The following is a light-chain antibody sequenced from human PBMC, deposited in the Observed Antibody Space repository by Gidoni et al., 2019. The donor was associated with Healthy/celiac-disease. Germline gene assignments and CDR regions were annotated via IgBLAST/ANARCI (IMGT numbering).Light chain of an antibody. CDR3: QQYYSYPVT. CDR1: QGISSY. V-gene: IGKV1-8*01. J-gene: IGKJ2*01. Sequence: AIRMTQSPSSLSASTGDRVTITCRASQGISSYLAWYKQKPGKAPKLLIYAASTLQSGFPSRFSGSGSGTDFTLTIICLQSEDFATYYCQQYYSYPVTFGQGTQLEIK. CDR2: AAS.